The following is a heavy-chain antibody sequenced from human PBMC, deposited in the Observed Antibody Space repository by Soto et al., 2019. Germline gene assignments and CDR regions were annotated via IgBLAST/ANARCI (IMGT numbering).Heavy chain of an antibody. CDR1: GGSISSSSYY. Sequence: SETLSLTCTVSGGSISSSSYYWGWIRQPPGKGLEWIGSIYYSGSTYYNPSLKSRVTISVDTSKNQFSLKLGSVTAADTAVYYCASLRSSLRYFDWLPNDYWGQGTLVTVSS. J-gene: IGHJ4*02. D-gene: IGHD3-9*01. CDR3: ASLRSSLRYFDWLPNDY. V-gene: IGHV4-39*01. CDR2: IYYSGST.